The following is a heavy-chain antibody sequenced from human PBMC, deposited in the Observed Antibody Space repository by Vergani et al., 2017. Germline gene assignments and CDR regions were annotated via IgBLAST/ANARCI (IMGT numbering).Heavy chain of an antibody. J-gene: IGHJ5*02. D-gene: IGHD6-19*01. Sequence: QVQLQESGPGLVKPSQTLSLTCTVSGGSISGYYWSWIRQPPGKGLEWIGYIYYSGSTNYNPSLKSRVTISVDTSKNQFSLKLSSVTAADTAVYYCARGLARRGMGQWLVLWWFDPWGQGTLVTVSS. V-gene: IGHV4-59*12. CDR3: ARGLARRGMGQWLVLWWFDP. CDR2: IYYSGST. CDR1: GGSISGYY.